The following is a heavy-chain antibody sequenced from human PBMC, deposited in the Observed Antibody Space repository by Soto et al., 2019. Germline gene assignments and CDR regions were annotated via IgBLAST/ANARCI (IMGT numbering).Heavy chain of an antibody. CDR3: ARVQGDWSYWFDP. CDR2: IKQDGSEK. Sequence: PGGSLRLSCAASGFTFSSYWMSWVRQAPGKGLEWVANIKQDGSEKYYVDSVKGRFTISRDNAKNSLYLQMNSLRAEDTAVYYCARVQGDWSYWFDPWGQGTLVTVSS. V-gene: IGHV3-7*03. CDR1: GFTFSSYW. J-gene: IGHJ5*02. D-gene: IGHD1-1*01.